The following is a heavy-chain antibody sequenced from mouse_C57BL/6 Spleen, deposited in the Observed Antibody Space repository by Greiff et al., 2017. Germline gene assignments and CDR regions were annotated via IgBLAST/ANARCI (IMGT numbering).Heavy chain of an antibody. J-gene: IGHJ2*01. Sequence: VQLQQPGAELVRPGTSVKLSCKASGYTFTSYWMHWVKQRPGQGLEWIGVIDPSDSYTNYNQKFKGKATLTVDTSSSTAYMQLSSLTSEDSAVYYCARRGYYGSSSFFDYWGQGTTLTVSS. CDR1: GYTFTSYW. D-gene: IGHD1-1*01. CDR2: IDPSDSYT. CDR3: ARRGYYGSSSFFDY. V-gene: IGHV1-59*01.